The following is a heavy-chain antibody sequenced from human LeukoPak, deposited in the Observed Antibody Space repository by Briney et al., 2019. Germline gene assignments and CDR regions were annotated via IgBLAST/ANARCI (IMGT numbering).Heavy chain of an antibody. V-gene: IGHV3-21*04. CDR3: STSPSWGV. J-gene: IGHJ6*04. D-gene: IGHD3-16*01. CDR2: ISTTSSYI. CDR1: GFTFSSYT. Sequence: GGSLRLSCAASGFTFSSYTMNWVRQAPGKGLEWVSSISTTSSYIYYADSVKGRFTISRDNAKNSLYLQMNSLRVDDTAVYYCSTSPSWGVWGKGTTVTVSS.